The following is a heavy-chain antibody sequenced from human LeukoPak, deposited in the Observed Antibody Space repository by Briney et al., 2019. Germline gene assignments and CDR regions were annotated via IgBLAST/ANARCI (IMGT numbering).Heavy chain of an antibody. CDR1: GYTFTNYD. J-gene: IGHJ3*02. Sequence: ASVKVSCKASGYTFTNYDINWVRQATGQGLEWMGWMNPNSGNTGYAQKFQGRVTMTRNTSITTAYMELSNLRSEDTAVYYCASSGPTGYYFQDAFDIWGQGTMVTISS. CDR2: MNPNSGNT. D-gene: IGHD3-9*01. CDR3: ASSGPTGYYFQDAFDI. V-gene: IGHV1-8*01.